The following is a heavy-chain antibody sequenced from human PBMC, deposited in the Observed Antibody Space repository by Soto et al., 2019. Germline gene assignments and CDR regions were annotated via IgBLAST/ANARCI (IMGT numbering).Heavy chain of an antibody. CDR1: GFSFSTYG. V-gene: IGHV3-33*01. Sequence: GGSLRLSCAASGFSFSTYGMHWVRQAPGKGLEWVAFIWYDGSNKYYADSVKGRFTISRDNSKNRLYLRMNSLRAEDRAVYYCARDHSVKSDGKIPELDYYGMDVWGQGPTVTVSS. D-gene: IGHD6-13*01. CDR3: ARDHSVKSDGKIPELDYYGMDV. J-gene: IGHJ6*02. CDR2: IWYDGSNK.